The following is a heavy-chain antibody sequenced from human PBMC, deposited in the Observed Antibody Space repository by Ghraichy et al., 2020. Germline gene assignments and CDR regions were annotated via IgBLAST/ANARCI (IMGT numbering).Heavy chain of an antibody. D-gene: IGHD6-19*01. CDR3: AKLESSGWYKMISQAHAFDY. J-gene: IGHJ4*02. CDR2: ISGSGGST. V-gene: IGHV3-23*01. CDR1: GFTFSSYA. Sequence: GGSLRLSCAASGFTFSSYAMSWVRQAPGKGLEWVSAISGSGGSTYYADSVKGRFTISRDNSKNTLYLQMNSLRAEDTAVYYCAKLESSGWYKMISQAHAFDYWGQGTLVTVSS.